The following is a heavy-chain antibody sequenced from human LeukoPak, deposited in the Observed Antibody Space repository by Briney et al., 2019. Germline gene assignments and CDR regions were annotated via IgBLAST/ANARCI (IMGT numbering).Heavy chain of an antibody. V-gene: IGHV4-39*01. Sequence: PSETLSLTCTVSGGPISSSSYYWGWIRQPPGKGLEWIGTIFYSGTTYYNPSLKSRVTISVDTSKNQFSLKLSSVTAADTAVYYCARVVRPAVTIFGVATRPVYYYMDVWGKGTTVTVSS. CDR1: GGPISSSSYY. CDR3: ARVVRPAVTIFGVATRPVYYYMDV. CDR2: IFYSGTT. D-gene: IGHD3-3*01. J-gene: IGHJ6*03.